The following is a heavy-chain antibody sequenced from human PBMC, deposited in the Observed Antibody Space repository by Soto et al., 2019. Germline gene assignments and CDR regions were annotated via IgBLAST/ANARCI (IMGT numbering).Heavy chain of an antibody. J-gene: IGHJ4*02. D-gene: IGHD3-10*01. V-gene: IGHV4-30-4*01. CDR3: ARASDEAIPGSYETGYYFDY. CDR1: GGSISSGDYY. Sequence: QVQLQESGPGLVKPSQTLSLTCTVSGGSISSGDYYWSWIRQPPGKGLEWIGYIYYSGSTYYNPSLKSRVTISVDTSKNQFSLKLSSVTAADTAVYYCARASDEAIPGSYETGYYFDYWGQGTLVTVSS. CDR2: IYYSGST.